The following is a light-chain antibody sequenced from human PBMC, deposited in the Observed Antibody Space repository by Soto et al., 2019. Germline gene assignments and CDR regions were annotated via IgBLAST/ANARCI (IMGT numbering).Light chain of an antibody. CDR3: QHMRT. CDR2: DAS. CDR1: QNINNW. Sequence: DIQMTQSPATLAASIGVRATITCLASQNINNWIAWYQQKPGKAPKFLIYDASTLESGVPSRLSGSGFGTEFSLTISSLQPDDFGSYYCQHMRTFGQGTKVDIK. J-gene: IGKJ1*01. V-gene: IGKV1-5*01.